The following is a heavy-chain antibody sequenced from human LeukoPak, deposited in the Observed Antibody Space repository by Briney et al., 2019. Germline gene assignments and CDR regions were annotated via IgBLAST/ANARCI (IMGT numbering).Heavy chain of an antibody. J-gene: IGHJ3*02. D-gene: IGHD1-7*01. CDR3: ARGTSRARGAFDI. V-gene: IGHV4-31*11. Sequence: SETLSLTCAVSGGSISSGGYYWSWIRQHPGKGLEWIGYIYYSGSTYYDPSLKSRVTISVDTSKNQFSLKLSSVTAADTAVYYCARGTSRARGAFDIWGQGTMVTVSS. CDR1: GGSISSGGYY. CDR2: IYYSGST.